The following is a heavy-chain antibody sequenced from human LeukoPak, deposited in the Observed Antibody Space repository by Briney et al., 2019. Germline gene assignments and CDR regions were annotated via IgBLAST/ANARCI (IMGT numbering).Heavy chain of an antibody. V-gene: IGHV1-69*04. CDR2: IIPILGIA. J-gene: IGHJ4*02. D-gene: IGHD3-10*01. CDR1: GGTFSSYA. Sequence: ASVKVSCKASGGTFSSYAISWVRQAPGQGLEWMGRIIPILGIANYAQKFQGRVTITADKSTSTAYMELSSLRSGDTAVYYCARVEGLDYYGSGSYKDWGQGTLVTVSS. CDR3: ARVEGLDYYGSGSYKD.